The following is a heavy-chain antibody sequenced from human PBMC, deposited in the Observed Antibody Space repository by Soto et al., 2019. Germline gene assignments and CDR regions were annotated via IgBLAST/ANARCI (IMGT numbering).Heavy chain of an antibody. D-gene: IGHD3-9*01. CDR1: GYTFTGYY. Sequence: QVQLEQSGAEVKKPGASVKVSCKASGYTFTGYYMHWVRQAPGQGLEWMGWINPNSGDTNYAQKFKGWVTITRDTSISTAYMEQSKLRSDDKAVDYCAREGVRVDLRYFDWLFDPYHYYCGMDVWGQGNTVTVSS. CDR3: AREGVRVDLRYFDWLFDPYHYYCGMDV. CDR2: INPNSGDT. V-gene: IGHV1-2*04. J-gene: IGHJ6*01.